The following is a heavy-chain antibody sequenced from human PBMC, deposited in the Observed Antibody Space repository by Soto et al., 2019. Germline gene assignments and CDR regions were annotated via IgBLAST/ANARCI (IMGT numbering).Heavy chain of an antibody. V-gene: IGHV3-30*18. CDR2: ISYDGSNK. Sequence: GSLRLSCAASGFTFSSYGMHWVRQAPGKGLEWVAVISYDGSNKYYADSVKGRFTISRDNSKNTLYLQMNSLRAEDTAVYYCAKDIDAVTMVRGVISGGYWGQGTLVTVSS. CDR1: GFTFSSYG. D-gene: IGHD3-10*01. CDR3: AKDIDAVTMVRGVISGGY. J-gene: IGHJ4*02.